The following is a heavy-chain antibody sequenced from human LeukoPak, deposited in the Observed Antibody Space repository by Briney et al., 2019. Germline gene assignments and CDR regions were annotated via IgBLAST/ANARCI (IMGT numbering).Heavy chain of an antibody. J-gene: IGHJ4*02. CDR2: MDYSGSP. V-gene: IGHV4-39*07. CDR1: DGSISSSSYY. Sequence: SETLSLTCNVSDGSISSSSYYWGWIRQPPGKWLEWIGSMDYSGSPYYNPSLKSRVLMSVDTSKNQFSLRLSSVTAADTAVYFCARAPDYYDNGGYFPTFFDFWGQGTLITVSS. D-gene: IGHD3-22*01. CDR3: ARAPDYYDNGGYFPTFFDF.